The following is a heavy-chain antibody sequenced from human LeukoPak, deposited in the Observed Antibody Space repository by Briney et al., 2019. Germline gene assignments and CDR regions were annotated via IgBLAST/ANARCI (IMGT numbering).Heavy chain of an antibody. CDR2: IYYRGST. Sequence: PSETLSLTCTVSGGSISGTTYYWVWVRQFPGKGLEWIGSIYYRGSTYYNPSLKSRVTISVDTSKNQFSLKLSSVTAADTAVYYCARAHFKIAVAAFGYWGQGTLVTVSS. J-gene: IGHJ4*02. V-gene: IGHV4-39*01. CDR3: ARAHFKIAVAAFGY. D-gene: IGHD6-19*01. CDR1: GGSISGTTYY.